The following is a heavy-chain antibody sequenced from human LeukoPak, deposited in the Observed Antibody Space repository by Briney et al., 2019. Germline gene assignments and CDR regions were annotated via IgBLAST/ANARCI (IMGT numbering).Heavy chain of an antibody. CDR3: ARGGPLRYFDWLLYYFDY. J-gene: IGHJ4*02. D-gene: IGHD3-9*01. CDR1: GFTFGSHY. Sequence: GGSLRLSCATSGFTFGSHYMSWVRQAPGKGPEWVANIKRDGSEKYYVDSVKGRFTISRDNAKNSLYLQMNSLRAEDTAVYYCARGGPLRYFDWLLYYFDYWGQGTLVTVSS. V-gene: IGHV3-7*02. CDR2: IKRDGSEK.